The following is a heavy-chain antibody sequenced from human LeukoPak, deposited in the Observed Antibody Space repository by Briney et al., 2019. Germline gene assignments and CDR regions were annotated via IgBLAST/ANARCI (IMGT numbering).Heavy chain of an antibody. Sequence: PGGSLRLSCAPSGFTSSRYWMHWVRQAPGKGLGWVSRINSDGSSTSYVDSVKGRCTISRDNANNTLYLQMNILRAEDTAVYVCSRDYDFWNCYYYYYYMDVWGKGTTVTAS. CDR2: INSDGSST. CDR1: GFTSSRYW. V-gene: IGHV3-74*01. D-gene: IGHD3-3*01. J-gene: IGHJ6*03. CDR3: SRDYDFWNCYYYYYYMDV.